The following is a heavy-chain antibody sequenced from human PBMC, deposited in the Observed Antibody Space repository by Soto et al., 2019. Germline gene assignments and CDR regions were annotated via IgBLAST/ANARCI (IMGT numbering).Heavy chain of an antibody. J-gene: IGHJ5*02. D-gene: IGHD2-2*01. CDR3: TRGFCNSSSCYANWFDP. Sequence: EVQLVESGGGLVRPGGSVRLSCAASGFAVGSNYMSWVRQAPGKGLEWVSLIYIGGGTHYADSVEGRFTISRDNSKNTLYLQMNSLRAEDTAVYHCTRGFCNSSSCYANWFDPWGQGTLVTVSS. CDR1: GFAVGSNY. CDR2: IYIGGGT. V-gene: IGHV3-66*01.